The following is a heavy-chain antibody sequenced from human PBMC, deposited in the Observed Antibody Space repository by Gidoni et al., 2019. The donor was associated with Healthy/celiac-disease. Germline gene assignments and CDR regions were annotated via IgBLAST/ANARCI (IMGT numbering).Heavy chain of an antibody. CDR2: ISAYNGNT. V-gene: IGHV1-18*01. CDR1: GYTFTSYR. J-gene: IGHJ4*02. CDR3: ARERKGVEVSGSYYHYFDY. D-gene: IGHD3-10*01. Sequence: QVQLVQSGAEVKKPGASVTVSCKAAGYTFTSYRISWVRQAPGQGLEWKGWISAYNGNTNYAQKLQGRVNMTTDTSTSTAYMELRSLRSDDTAVYYCARERKGVEVSGSYYHYFDYWGQGTLVTVSS.